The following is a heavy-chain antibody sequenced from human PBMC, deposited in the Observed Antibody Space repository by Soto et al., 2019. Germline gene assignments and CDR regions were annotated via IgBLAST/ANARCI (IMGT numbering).Heavy chain of an antibody. V-gene: IGHV3-9*01. J-gene: IGHJ5*02. Sequence: EVQLVESGGGLVQPGRSLRLSCAASGFSLDDYAMHWVRQAPGKGLEWVSGISWNSGSIGYADSVKGRFTISRDNAKNSLYLQMNSLRAEDTALYYCAKEHSSGRGWFDPWGQGTLVTASS. CDR1: GFSLDDYA. D-gene: IGHD6-19*01. CDR3: AKEHSSGRGWFDP. CDR2: ISWNSGSI.